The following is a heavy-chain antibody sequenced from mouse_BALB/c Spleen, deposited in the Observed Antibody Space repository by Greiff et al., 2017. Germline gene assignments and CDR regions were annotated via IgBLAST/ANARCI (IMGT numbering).Heavy chain of an antibody. J-gene: IGHJ4*01. CDR3: ARSGWDGSYYAMDY. D-gene: IGHD4-1*01. CDR2: ISYSGST. V-gene: IGHV3-2*02. Sequence: EVKLMESGPGLVKPSQSLSLTCTVTGYSITSDYAWNWIRQFPGNKLEWMGYISYSGSTSYNPSLKSRISITRDTSKNQFFLQLNSVTTEDTATYYCARSGWDGSYYAMDYWGQGTSVTVSS. CDR1: GYSITSDYA.